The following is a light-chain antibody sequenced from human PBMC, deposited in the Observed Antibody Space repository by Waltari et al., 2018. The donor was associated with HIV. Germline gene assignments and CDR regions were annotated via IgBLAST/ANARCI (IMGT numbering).Light chain of an antibody. Sequence: QSMLTQPPSVSGAPGQRVTISCTGSSSTIGADYDVHWYQQIPGTAPKLLISGDKNPPSGAPDRVSASKSGTSASLTISGLQAEDEADYFCQSYDISLSASVVFGGGTRLTVL. CDR3: QSYDISLSASVV. CDR2: GDK. J-gene: IGLJ2*01. CDR1: SSTIGADYD. V-gene: IGLV1-40*01.